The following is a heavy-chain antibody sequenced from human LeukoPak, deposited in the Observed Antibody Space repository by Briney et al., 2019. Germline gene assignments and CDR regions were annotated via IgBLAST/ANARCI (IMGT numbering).Heavy chain of an antibody. CDR1: GYTFTGYY. V-gene: IGHV1-18*04. CDR2: ISAYNGNT. J-gene: IGHJ4*02. D-gene: IGHD5-12*01. Sequence: GASVKVSCKASGYTFTGYYMHWVRQAPGQGLEWMGWISAYNGNTNYAQKLQGRVTMTTDTSTSTAYMELRSLRSDDTAVYYCARCKEYSGYDLWSSYYFDYWGQGTLVTVSS. CDR3: ARCKEYSGYDLWSSYYFDY.